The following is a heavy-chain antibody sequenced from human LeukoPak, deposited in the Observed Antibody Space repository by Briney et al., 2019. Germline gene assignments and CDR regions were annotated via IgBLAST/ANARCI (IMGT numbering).Heavy chain of an antibody. V-gene: IGHV1-46*02. Sequence: ASVKVSCKASGYTFNTYAMNWVRQAPGQGLEWLGLITPSGGSTWYAQKFQGRVTMTRDMSTSTDYMELSSLRSEDTAVYYCARDNSVGDYAWWFDPWGQGTLVTVSS. D-gene: IGHD1-26*01. CDR2: ITPSGGST. CDR3: ARDNSVGDYAWWFDP. J-gene: IGHJ5*02. CDR1: GYTFNTYA.